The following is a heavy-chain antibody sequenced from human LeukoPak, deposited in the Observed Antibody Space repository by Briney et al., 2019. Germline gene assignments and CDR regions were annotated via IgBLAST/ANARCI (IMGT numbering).Heavy chain of an antibody. CDR1: GFIFSSYW. J-gene: IGHJ4*02. CDR2: INTDGSTT. V-gene: IGHV3-74*01. D-gene: IGHD2-15*01. CDR3: VRDGGSRGY. Sequence: GGSLRLSCAASGFIFSSYWIHWVRQAPGKGLVWVSRINTDGSTTTYADSVKGRFTISRDNVKNTLYLQMNSLRAEDTAVYYCVRDGGSRGYWGQGTLVTVSS.